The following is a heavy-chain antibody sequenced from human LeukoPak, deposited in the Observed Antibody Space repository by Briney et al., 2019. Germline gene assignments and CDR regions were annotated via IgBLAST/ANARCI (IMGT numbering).Heavy chain of an antibody. CDR1: GGSTSSNNHF. D-gene: IGHD3-10*01. V-gene: IGHV4-39*07. CDR2: INHSGTT. J-gene: IGHJ6*02. Sequence: PSETLSLTCSVSGGSTSSNNHFWGWIRQPPGKGLEWIGSINHSGTTHYNLSLKSRVTISVDTSKNQFSLKLSSVTAADTAVYYCARDRLMVRGYGMGVWGQGTTVTVSS. CDR3: ARDRLMVRGYGMGV.